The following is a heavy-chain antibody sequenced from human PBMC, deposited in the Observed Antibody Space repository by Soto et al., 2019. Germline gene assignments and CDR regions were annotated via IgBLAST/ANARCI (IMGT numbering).Heavy chain of an antibody. CDR2: INPHSGST. V-gene: IGHV1-2*02. D-gene: IGHD2-21*02. Sequence: GASVKVSCKTSGYSFTDDYLHWVRQAPGQGLEWVGWINPHSGSTNFAQKFLGRVSMTRDTSISTAYMELFSLTSDDTAIYYCARAVYCGGDCYSYGMDVWGQGTTVTVSS. CDR1: GYSFTDDY. J-gene: IGHJ6*02. CDR3: ARAVYCGGDCYSYGMDV.